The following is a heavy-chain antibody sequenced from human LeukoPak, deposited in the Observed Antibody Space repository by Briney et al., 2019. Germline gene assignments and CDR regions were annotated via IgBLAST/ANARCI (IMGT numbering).Heavy chain of an antibody. CDR2: IYSGGST. D-gene: IGHD6-19*01. Sequence: GGSLRLSCAASGFTVSSNYMSWVRQAPGKGLEWVSVIYSGGSTYYVDSVKGRFTISRDNSKNTLYLQMNSLRAEDTAVYYCARDTKSGIAVAGTHYWGQGTLVTVSS. J-gene: IGHJ4*02. V-gene: IGHV3-66*01. CDR1: GFTVSSNY. CDR3: ARDTKSGIAVAGTHY.